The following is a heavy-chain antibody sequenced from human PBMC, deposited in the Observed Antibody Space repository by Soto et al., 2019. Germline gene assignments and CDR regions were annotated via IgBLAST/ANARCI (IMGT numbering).Heavy chain of an antibody. D-gene: IGHD2-15*01. V-gene: IGHV4-34*01. J-gene: IGHJ3*02. Sequence: LSLTCAVYGGSFSGYYWSWIRQPPGKGLEWIGEINHSGSTNYNPSLKSRVTISVDTSKNQFSLKLSSVTAADTAVYYCARLGGYDFKGCSGGSCPSAFDIWGQGTMVTVSS. CDR2: INHSGST. CDR1: GGSFSGYY. CDR3: ARLGGYDFKGCSGGSCPSAFDI.